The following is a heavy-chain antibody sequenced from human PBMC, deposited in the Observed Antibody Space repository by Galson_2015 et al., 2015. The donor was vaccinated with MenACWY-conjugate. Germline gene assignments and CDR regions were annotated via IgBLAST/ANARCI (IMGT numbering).Heavy chain of an antibody. V-gene: IGHV3-33*01. D-gene: IGHD6-6*01. CDR1: GFTLSSYG. Sequence: SLRLSCAASGFTLSSYGMHWVRQAPGKGLEWVAVIWYDGSNKYYADSVKGRFTISRDNSKNTLYLQMNSLRAEDTAVYYCARAKAARPYNWFDPWGQGTLVTISS. J-gene: IGHJ5*02. CDR3: ARAKAARPYNWFDP. CDR2: IWYDGSNK.